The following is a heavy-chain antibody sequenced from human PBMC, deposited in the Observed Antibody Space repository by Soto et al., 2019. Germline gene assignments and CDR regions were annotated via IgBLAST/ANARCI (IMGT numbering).Heavy chain of an antibody. CDR1: YTFTSYA. CDR3: ARDKGTIAAAKYWYFDL. D-gene: IGHD6-13*01. Sequence: YTFTSYAMHCVRQAPGQRLEWMGWINAGNGNTKYSQKFQGRVTITRDTSASTAYMELSSLRSEDTAVYYCARDKGTIAAAKYWYFDLWGRGTLVTVSS. CDR2: INAGNGNT. V-gene: IGHV1-3*01. J-gene: IGHJ2*01.